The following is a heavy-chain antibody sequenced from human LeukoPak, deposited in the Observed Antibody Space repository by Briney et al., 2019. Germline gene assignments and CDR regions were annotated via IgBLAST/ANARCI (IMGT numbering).Heavy chain of an antibody. CDR1: GFTFSSYS. CDR3: ARVTAAAGTDY. V-gene: IGHV3-21*01. Sequence: GGSLRLSCAASGFTFSSYSMNWDRQAPGKGLEWVSSISSSSSYIYYADSVKGRFTISRDNAKNSLYLQMNSLRAEDTAVYYCARVTAAAGTDYWGQGTLVTVSS. CDR2: ISSSSSYI. D-gene: IGHD6-13*01. J-gene: IGHJ4*02.